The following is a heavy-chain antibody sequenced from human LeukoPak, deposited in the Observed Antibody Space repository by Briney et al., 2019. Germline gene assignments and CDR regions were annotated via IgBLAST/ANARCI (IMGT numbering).Heavy chain of an antibody. D-gene: IGHD5-24*01. CDR1: GGTFSSYA. CDR3: AEMGTGGPWDY. Sequence: SVKVSCKASGGTFSSYAISWVRQAPGQGLEWMGRIIPILGIANYAQKFQGRVTITADKSTSTAYTELSSLRSEDTAVYYCAEMGTGGPWDYWGQGTLVTVSS. V-gene: IGHV1-69*04. J-gene: IGHJ4*02. CDR2: IIPILGIA.